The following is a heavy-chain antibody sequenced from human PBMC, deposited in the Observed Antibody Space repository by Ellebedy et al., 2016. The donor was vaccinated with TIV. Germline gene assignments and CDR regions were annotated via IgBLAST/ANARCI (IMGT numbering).Heavy chain of an antibody. V-gene: IGHV3-21*04. CDR2: ISSNLQFV. D-gene: IGHD2/OR15-2a*01. CDR1: GLTFKTYT. CDR3: VTSRREGGLLSFLDN. J-gene: IGHJ4*02. Sequence: PGGSLRLSCAASGLTFKTYTMNWVRQAPGKGLEWVSSISSNLQFVNYTDSVKGRFIISRDNAKESLFLQIDSLRAEDTAKYFCVTSRREGGLLSFLDNWGRGTLVTVSS.